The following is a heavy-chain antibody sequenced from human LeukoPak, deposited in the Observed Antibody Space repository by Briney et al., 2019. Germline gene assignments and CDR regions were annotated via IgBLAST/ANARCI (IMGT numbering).Heavy chain of an antibody. CDR3: ARIVEMATKGDI. CDR1: GGSISSSSYY. CDR2: IYYSGST. J-gene: IGHJ3*02. V-gene: IGHV4-39*07. D-gene: IGHD5-24*01. Sequence: SETLSLTCTVSGGSISSSSYYWGWIRQPPGKGLEWIGSIYYSGSTYYNPSLKSRVTISVDTSKNQCSLKLSSVTAADTAVYYCARIVEMATKGDIWGQGTMVTVSS.